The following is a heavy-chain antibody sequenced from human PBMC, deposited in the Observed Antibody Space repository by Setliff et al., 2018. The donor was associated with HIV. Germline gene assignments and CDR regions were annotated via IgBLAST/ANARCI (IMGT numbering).Heavy chain of an antibody. D-gene: IGHD2-15*01. Sequence: PSETLSLTCYVTDDPISSYYWSWVRQPAGKGLEWIGRLYVSGDTNYNPSLKSRVTMSLDTSKKHFSLNLKSVTAADTAVYYCALTGHRLLRGYMDVWGKGTTVTVS. V-gene: IGHV4-4*07. CDR2: LYVSGDT. J-gene: IGHJ6*03. CDR3: ALTGHRLLRGYMDV. CDR1: DDPISSYY.